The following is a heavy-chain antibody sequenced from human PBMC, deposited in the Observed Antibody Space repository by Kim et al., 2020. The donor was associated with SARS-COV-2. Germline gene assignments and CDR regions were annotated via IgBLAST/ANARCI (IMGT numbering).Heavy chain of an antibody. D-gene: IGHD2-15*01. CDR2: ITRNSNAI. J-gene: IGHJ3*01. Sequence: GGSLRLSCAASGFSFDDYAMHWVRQAPGKGLEWVSGITRNSNAIAYADSVKGRFSISRDDAKNTLYLQMNSLRPEDTALYYCAKDRAWSFLQTSAFWGQGTMVIVSS. V-gene: IGHV3-9*01. CDR1: GFSFDDYA. CDR3: AKDRAWSFLQTSAF.